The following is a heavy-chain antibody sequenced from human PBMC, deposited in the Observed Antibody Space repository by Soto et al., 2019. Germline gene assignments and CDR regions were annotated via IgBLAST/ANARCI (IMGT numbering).Heavy chain of an antibody. Sequence: GGSLRLSCAASGFTFSSYGMHWVRQAPGKGLEWVAVISYDGSNKYYADSVKGRFTISRDNSENTLYLQMNSLRAEDTAVYYCAKSTLAEYSSSWYPHYYYGMDVWGQGTTVTVSS. V-gene: IGHV3-30*18. D-gene: IGHD6-13*01. CDR3: AKSTLAEYSSSWYPHYYYGMDV. CDR1: GFTFSSYG. CDR2: ISYDGSNK. J-gene: IGHJ6*02.